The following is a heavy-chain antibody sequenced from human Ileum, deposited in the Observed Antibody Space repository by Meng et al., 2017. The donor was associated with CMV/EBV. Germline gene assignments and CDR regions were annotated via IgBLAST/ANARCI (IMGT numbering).Heavy chain of an antibody. CDR1: GYSFITYG. V-gene: IGHV1-46*01. J-gene: IGHJ4*01. Sequence: QVQLVQSGSELKEPGASVKVSCKTSGYSFITYGINWVREAPGQRLEWMGTIRPSIGRTTYSRNFQDRVTMTSDTSTNTVFMELSGLKSEDTAVYYCAREAPESYYFDYWGHGTLVTVSS. CDR2: IRPSIGRT. CDR3: AREAPESYYFDY.